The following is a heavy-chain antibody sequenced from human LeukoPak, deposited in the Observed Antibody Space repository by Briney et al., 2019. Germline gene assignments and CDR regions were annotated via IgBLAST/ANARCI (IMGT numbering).Heavy chain of an antibody. Sequence: PSQTLSLTCTVSGGSISSGSYYWSWIRQPAGKGLEWIERIYTSGSTNYNPSLKSRVTISVDTSKNQFSLKLSSVTAADTAVYYCARGHMITFGGVSPGFDYWGQGTLVTVSS. CDR3: ARGHMITFGGVSPGFDY. CDR2: IYTSGST. V-gene: IGHV4-61*02. CDR1: GGSISSGSYY. D-gene: IGHD3-16*01. J-gene: IGHJ4*02.